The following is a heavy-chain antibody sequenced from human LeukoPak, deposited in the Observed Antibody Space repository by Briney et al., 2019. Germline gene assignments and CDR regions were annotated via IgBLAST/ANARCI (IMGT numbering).Heavy chain of an antibody. D-gene: IGHD4-17*01. CDR1: GFTFDDYA. CDR2: ISWNSGSI. V-gene: IGHV3-9*01. Sequence: GGSLRLSCAASGFTFDDYAMHWVRQAPGKGLEWVSGISWNSGSIGYADSVKGRFTISRDNAKNSLYLQMNSLRADDTAVYYCARDLFLNGDYHSFDYWGQGTLVTVSS. CDR3: ARDLFLNGDYHSFDY. J-gene: IGHJ4*02.